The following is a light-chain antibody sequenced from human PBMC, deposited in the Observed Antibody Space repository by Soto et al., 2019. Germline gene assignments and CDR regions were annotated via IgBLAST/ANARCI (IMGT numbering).Light chain of an antibody. V-gene: IGKV1-33*01. CDR3: QQYDNFPRT. CDR1: QDITNY. Sequence: DLQMTQSPSSLSASVGDRVTITCQASQDITNYLNWYQQKPGKAPKLLIYDASNLETGVPSRFSGSGSGTDFTFTITSLQPEDIATYYCQQYDNFPRTFGQGTKVEIK. J-gene: IGKJ1*01. CDR2: DAS.